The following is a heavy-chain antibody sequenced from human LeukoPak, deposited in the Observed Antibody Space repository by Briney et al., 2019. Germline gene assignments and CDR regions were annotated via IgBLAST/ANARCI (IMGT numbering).Heavy chain of an antibody. CDR3: ARPVVAGNFDY. CDR1: GYTFTSYG. CDR2: ISGYSGNT. Sequence: GASVKVSCKTSGYTFTSYGISWVRQAPGQRLEWMGWISGYSGNTNYAQKYQGRVTMTTDTSTTTAYMELRSLRSDDTAVYYCARPVVAGNFDYWGQGTLVTVSS. J-gene: IGHJ4*02. D-gene: IGHD6-19*01. V-gene: IGHV1-18*01.